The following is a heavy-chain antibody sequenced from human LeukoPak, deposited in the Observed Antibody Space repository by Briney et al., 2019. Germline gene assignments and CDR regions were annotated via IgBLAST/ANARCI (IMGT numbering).Heavy chain of an antibody. CDR2: ISSSGTTI. J-gene: IGHJ6*03. V-gene: IGHV3-48*04. Sequence: GGSLRLSCAASGFTFSSYSMNWVRQAPGKGLEWVSYISSSGTTIYYADSVKGRFTISRDNAKNSLYLQMNSLRAEDTAVYYCARGGTALRYYYYMDVWGKGTTVTVSS. CDR1: GFTFSSYS. D-gene: IGHD1-1*01. CDR3: ARGGTALRYYYYMDV.